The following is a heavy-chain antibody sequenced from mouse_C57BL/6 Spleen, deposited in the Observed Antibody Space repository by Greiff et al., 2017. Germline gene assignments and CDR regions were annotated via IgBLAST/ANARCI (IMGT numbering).Heavy chain of an antibody. D-gene: IGHD2-5*01. CDR1: GYSITSGYY. CDR3: AREGSNYVGAMDY. Sequence: EVKLQESGPGLVKPSQSLSLTCSVTGYSITSGYYWNWIRQFPGNKLEWMGYISYDGSNNYNPSLKNRISITRDTSKNQFFLKLNSVTTEDTATYYCAREGSNYVGAMDYWGQGTSVTVSS. J-gene: IGHJ4*01. V-gene: IGHV3-6*01. CDR2: ISYDGSN.